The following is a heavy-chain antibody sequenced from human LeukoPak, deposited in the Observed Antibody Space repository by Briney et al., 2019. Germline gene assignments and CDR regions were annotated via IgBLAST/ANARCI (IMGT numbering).Heavy chain of an antibody. D-gene: IGHD4-23*01. V-gene: IGHV4-4*07. J-gene: IGHJ4*02. CDR1: GGSISSFY. Sequence: PSETLSLTCSVSGGSISSFYWNWMRQPAGKGLEWIGRIYSSGSINYNPSLRSRVTMSLDTSKNHFSLNLSSVTAADTAIYYCARDPVFYGGNNFDNWGQGTLVTVSS. CDR2: IYSSGSI. CDR3: ARDPVFYGGNNFDN.